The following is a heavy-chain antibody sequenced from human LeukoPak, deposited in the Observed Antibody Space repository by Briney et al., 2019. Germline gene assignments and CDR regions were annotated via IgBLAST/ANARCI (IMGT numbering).Heavy chain of an antibody. CDR1: GFTFSSYG. Sequence: GGSLRLSCAASGFTFSSYGMHWVRQAPGKGLEWVAVTWYDGRNNYYAASVKGRFTISRDDSKTTVYLLMNSLRAEDTAVYYCARHDCHSNSDAFDVWGQGTMVTVSS. J-gene: IGHJ3*01. CDR3: ARHDCHSNSDAFDV. CDR2: TWYDGRNN. D-gene: IGHD2/OR15-2a*01. V-gene: IGHV3-33*01.